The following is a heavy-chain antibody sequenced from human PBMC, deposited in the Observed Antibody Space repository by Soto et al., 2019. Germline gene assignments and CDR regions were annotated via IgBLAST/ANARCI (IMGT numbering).Heavy chain of an antibody. D-gene: IGHD1-26*01. V-gene: IGHV3-48*02. CDR3: VREDILGSRSFDY. J-gene: IGHJ4*02. CDR2: ICSRSETL. Sequence: EVQLVESGGGLVQPGGSLRLSCAASGFTFSGYSMNWVRQAPGRGLEWLSYICSRSETLYHADSVKGRFTISRDNAKNSVYLQMNSLRDEDTAVYYCVREDILGSRSFDYWGQGTLAIVSS. CDR1: GFTFSGYS.